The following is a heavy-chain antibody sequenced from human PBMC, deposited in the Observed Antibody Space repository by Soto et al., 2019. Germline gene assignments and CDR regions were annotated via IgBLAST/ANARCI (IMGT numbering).Heavy chain of an antibody. CDR2: INHSGST. V-gene: IGHV4-34*01. CDR1: GGSFSGYY. Sequence: SETLSLTCAVYGGSFSGYYWSWIRQPPGKGLEWIGEINHSGSTNYNPSLKSRVTISVDTSKNQFSLKLSSVTAADTAVYYCARATRGIAARLPDYWGQGTLVTVSS. CDR3: ARATRGIAARLPDY. J-gene: IGHJ4*02. D-gene: IGHD6-6*01.